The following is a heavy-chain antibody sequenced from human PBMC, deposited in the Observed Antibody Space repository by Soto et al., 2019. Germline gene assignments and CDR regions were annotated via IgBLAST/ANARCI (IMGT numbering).Heavy chain of an antibody. Sequence: EVELLESGGGLVQPGGSLRVSCAASGFSFSDITMSWVRQAPGKGLQWVADISASGATTNYADSVRGRFTISRDNSQKLLYLEMTRLGGQDSAVYHWTGRRVSSNWSFFYFWGQGTLVTVSS. CDR3: TGRRVSSNWSFFYF. CDR1: GFSFSDIT. V-gene: IGHV3-23*01. D-gene: IGHD2-2*01. CDR2: ISASGATT. J-gene: IGHJ4*02.